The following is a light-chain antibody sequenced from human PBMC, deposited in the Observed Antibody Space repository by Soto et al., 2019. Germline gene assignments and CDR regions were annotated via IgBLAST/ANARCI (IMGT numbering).Light chain of an antibody. J-gene: IGKJ5*01. CDR3: QQYHKVPVT. CDR1: QDVNNS. V-gene: IGKV1-33*01. Sequence: DIQMTQSPSSLSASVGDRVTITCQARQDVNNSLNWYQQKPRKAPNLLIYDVSNLGTEVPSRFSGSGSGTDFTFTISHLQPEDIGTYYCQQYHKVPVTFGQGTRLEMK. CDR2: DVS.